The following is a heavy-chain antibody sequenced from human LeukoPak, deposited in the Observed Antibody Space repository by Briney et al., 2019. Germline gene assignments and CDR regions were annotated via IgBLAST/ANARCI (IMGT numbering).Heavy chain of an antibody. J-gene: IGHJ4*02. Sequence: GGSLRLSCAAPGFTFSSYEMNWVRQAPGKGLEWVSYISSSGSTIYYADSVKGRFTISRDNSKNTLYLQMHSLRAEDTAVYYCARDELYSSSLTSDYWGQGTLVTVSS. CDR1: GFTFSSYE. V-gene: IGHV3-48*03. CDR3: ARDELYSSSLTSDY. CDR2: ISSSGSTI. D-gene: IGHD6-6*01.